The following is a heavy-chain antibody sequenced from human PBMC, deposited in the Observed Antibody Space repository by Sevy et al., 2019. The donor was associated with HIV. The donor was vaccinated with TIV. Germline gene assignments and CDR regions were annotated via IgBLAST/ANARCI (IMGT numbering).Heavy chain of an antibody. CDR3: AGGTTFPGGYFDY. D-gene: IGHD4-17*01. CDR1: DGSISSGGYY. V-gene: IGHV4-31*03. CDR2: IYYSGST. J-gene: IGHJ4*02. Sequence: SETLSLTCTVSDGSISSGGYYWSWIRQHPGKGLEWIGYIYYSGSTYYNPSLKSRVTISVDTSKNQFSLKLSSVTAADTAVYYCAGGTTFPGGYFDYWGQGTLVTVSS.